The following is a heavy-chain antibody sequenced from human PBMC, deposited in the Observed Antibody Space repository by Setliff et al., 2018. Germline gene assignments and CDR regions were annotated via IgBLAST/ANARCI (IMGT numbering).Heavy chain of an antibody. CDR2: TSSGSNSI. J-gene: IGHJ6*03. D-gene: IGHD2-21*02. CDR3: AKSGGDHCCPLYHHYYMDV. Sequence: GGSLRLSCAASGFTFSIYSMNWVRQAPGKGLEWISYTSSGSNSIYYADSVMGRFTISRDNARNSLYLQMNRLRPGDTAVYYCAKSGGDHCCPLYHHYYMDVWGTGTTVTVSS. CDR1: GFTFSIYS. V-gene: IGHV3-48*01.